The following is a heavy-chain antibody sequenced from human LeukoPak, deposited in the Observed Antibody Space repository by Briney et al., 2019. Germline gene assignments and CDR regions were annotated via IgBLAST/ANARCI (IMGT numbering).Heavy chain of an antibody. CDR1: GFSFISYG. V-gene: IGHV3-21*01. Sequence: GGSLRLSCAASGFSFISYGMHWVRQAPGKGLEWVSSISSSSSYIYYADSVKGRFTISGDNAKNSLYLQMNSLRAEDTAVYYCSGSGSSPHYFDYWGQGTLVTVSS. CDR2: ISSSSSYI. J-gene: IGHJ4*02. CDR3: SGSGSSPHYFDY. D-gene: IGHD3-10*01.